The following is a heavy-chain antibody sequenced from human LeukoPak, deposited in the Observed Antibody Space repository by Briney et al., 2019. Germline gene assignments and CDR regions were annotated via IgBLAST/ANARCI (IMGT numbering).Heavy chain of an antibody. CDR3: ARGRGNLMGY. CDR1: GFTFSTYA. Sequence: GGSLRLSCAASGFTFSTYAMTWLRQAPGKGLEWVSCISSSSDYIYYADSVKGRFTISRDNAKNSLYLQMNSLRAEDTAVYYCARGRGNLMGYWGQGTLVTVSS. D-gene: IGHD3-16*01. V-gene: IGHV3-21*01. J-gene: IGHJ4*02. CDR2: ISSSSDYI.